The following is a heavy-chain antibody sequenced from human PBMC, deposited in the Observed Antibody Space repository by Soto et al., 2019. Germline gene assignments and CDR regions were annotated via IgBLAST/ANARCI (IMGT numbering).Heavy chain of an antibody. J-gene: IGHJ3*02. CDR1: GGTFSSYA. V-gene: IGHV1-69*13. CDR2: IIPIFGTA. Sequence: SVKVSCKASGGTFSSYAISWVRQAPGQGLEWMGGIIPIFGTANYAQKFQGRVTITADESTSTAYTELSSLRSEDTAVYYCAIRRAPAATDAFDIGGQGTMVTVSS. D-gene: IGHD2-2*01. CDR3: AIRRAPAATDAFDI.